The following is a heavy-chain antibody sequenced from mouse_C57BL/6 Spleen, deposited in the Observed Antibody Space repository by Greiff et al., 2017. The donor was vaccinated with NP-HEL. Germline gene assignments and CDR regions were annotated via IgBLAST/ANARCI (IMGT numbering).Heavy chain of an antibody. D-gene: IGHD1-1*01. J-gene: IGHJ4*01. CDR2: IYPGSGST. CDR1: GYTFTSYW. CDR3: AREDGSPYAMDY. Sequence: VKLQQPGAELVKPGASVKMSCKASGYTFTSYWITWVKQRPGQGLEWIGDIYPGSGSTNYNEKFKSKATLTVDTSSSTAYMQLSSLTSEDSAVYYCAREDGSPYAMDYWGQGTSVTVSA. V-gene: IGHV1-55*01.